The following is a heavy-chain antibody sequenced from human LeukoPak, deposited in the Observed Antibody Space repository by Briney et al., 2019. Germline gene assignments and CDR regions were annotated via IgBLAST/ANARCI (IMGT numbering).Heavy chain of an antibody. CDR1: GFNVRSNY. Sequence: GGSLRLSCAVSGFNVRSNYLTWVRQAPGKGPEWVSVIYSGGSTFYADSVTGRFTISRDNSKNTLYLQTNSLRAEDTAVYHCARVDSRTAQFDYWGQGTLVTVSS. V-gene: IGHV3-66*01. J-gene: IGHJ4*02. CDR3: ARVDSRTAQFDY. D-gene: IGHD6-13*01. CDR2: IYSGGST.